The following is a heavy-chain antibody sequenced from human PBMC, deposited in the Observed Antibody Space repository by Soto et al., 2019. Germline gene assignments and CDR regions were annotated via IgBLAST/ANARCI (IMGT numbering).Heavy chain of an antibody. CDR3: AKDRLGGNFDY. J-gene: IGHJ4*02. CDR2: ISGTGGNT. CDR1: GFTFNNYA. Sequence: PGGSLRLSCAASGFTFNNYAMNWVRQAPGKGLEWVATISGTGGNTYYADSVKGRFTISRDNSKNTLYLQMNSLRVEDTAVYYCAKDRLGGNFDYWGQGTQVTVSS. V-gene: IGHV3-23*01.